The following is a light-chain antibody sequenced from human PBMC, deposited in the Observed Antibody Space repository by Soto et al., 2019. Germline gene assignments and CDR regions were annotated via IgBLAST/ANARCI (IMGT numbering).Light chain of an antibody. J-gene: IGLJ1*01. Sequence: QSVLTQPPSVSEAPGQRVTISCTGSSSNIGAGYEAHWYQQVPGTAPKLLIYENNNRPSGVPDRFSASKSGTSASLAITGLQAEDEAEYYCQSYDSSLSGDVFGTGTKLTVL. CDR2: ENN. CDR3: QSYDSSLSGDV. V-gene: IGLV1-40*01. CDR1: SSNIGAGYE.